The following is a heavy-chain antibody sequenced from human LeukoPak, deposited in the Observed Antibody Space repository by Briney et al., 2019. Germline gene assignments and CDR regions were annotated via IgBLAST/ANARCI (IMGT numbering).Heavy chain of an antibody. V-gene: IGHV4-59*08. J-gene: IGHJ4*02. CDR3: ARVRGSYSLDY. D-gene: IGHD1-26*01. CDR2: IYYSGST. Sequence: PSETLSLTCTVSGGSISSYYWSWIRQPPGKGLEWIGYIYYSGSTNYNPSLKSRVTISVDTSKNQFSLKLSSVTAADTAVYYCARVRGSYSLDYWGQGTLVTVSS. CDR1: GGSISSYY.